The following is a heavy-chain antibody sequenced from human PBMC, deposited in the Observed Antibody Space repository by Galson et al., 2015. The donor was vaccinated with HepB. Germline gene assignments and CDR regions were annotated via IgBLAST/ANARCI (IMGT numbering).Heavy chain of an antibody. CDR1: GFTFSSYW. V-gene: IGHV3-7*01. CDR2: IKQDGSEK. J-gene: IGHJ4*02. CDR3: ARSDRRGAVAGTWRFVDY. D-gene: IGHD6-19*01. Sequence: SLRLSCAASGFTFSSYWMSWVRQAPGKGLEWVANIKQDGSEKYYVDSVKGRFTISRDNAKNSLYLQMNSLRAEDTAVYYCARSDRRGAVAGTWRFVDYWGQGTLVTVSS.